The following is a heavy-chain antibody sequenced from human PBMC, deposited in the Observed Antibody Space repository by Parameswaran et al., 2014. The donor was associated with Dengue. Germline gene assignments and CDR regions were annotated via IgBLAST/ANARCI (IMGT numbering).Heavy chain of an antibody. D-gene: IGHD3-3*01. CDR2: INAGNGNT. J-gene: IGHJ4*02. Sequence: VRQAPGQRLEWMGWINAGNGNTKYSQKFRGRVTITRDTSASTAYMELSSLRSEDTAVYYCARGLLGYYDFWSGYYGGQGWYYFDYWGQGTLVTVSS. CDR3: ARGLLGYYDFWSGYYGGQGWYYFDY. V-gene: IGHV1-3*01.